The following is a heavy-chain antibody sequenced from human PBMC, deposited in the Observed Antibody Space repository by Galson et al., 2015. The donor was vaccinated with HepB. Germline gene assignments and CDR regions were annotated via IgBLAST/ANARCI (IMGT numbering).Heavy chain of an antibody. CDR2: IKQDGSEK. Sequence: SLRLSCAASGFTFSSYWMSWVRQAPGKGLEWVANIKQDGSEKYYVDSVKGRFTISRDNAKNSLYLQMNSLRAEDTAVYYCARDATDYYDSSGPRGGFDYWGQVALVTVSS. V-gene: IGHV3-7*03. CDR1: GFTFSSYW. D-gene: IGHD3-22*01. CDR3: ARDATDYYDSSGPRGGFDY. J-gene: IGHJ4*02.